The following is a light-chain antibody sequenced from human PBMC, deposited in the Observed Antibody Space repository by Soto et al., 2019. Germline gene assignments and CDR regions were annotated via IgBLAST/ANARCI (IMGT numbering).Light chain of an antibody. CDR1: HSLLQSNGYTY. V-gene: IGKV2-28*01. CDR2: LAS. J-gene: IGKJ5*01. CDR3: MKGVQMPPIT. Sequence: DIMITHSRLSLPVTPGDRASISCGSIHSLLQSNGYTYMDWYSQTPGQAPQLLISLASNRASGVTVRFSGSGSGTDFTLNISRVEAGDVGLHYCMKGVQMPPITFGEGTRLEIK.